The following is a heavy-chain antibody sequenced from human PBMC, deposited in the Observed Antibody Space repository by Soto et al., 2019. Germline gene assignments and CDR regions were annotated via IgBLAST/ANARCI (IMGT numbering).Heavy chain of an antibody. J-gene: IGHJ5*02. D-gene: IGHD4-17*01. CDR1: GGSISSGGYS. CDR3: ALAPTAGWFDP. Sequence: NPSETLSLTCAVSGGSISSGGYSWSWIRQPPGKGLEWIGYIYHSGSTYYNPSLKSRVTISVDRSKNQFSLKLSSVTAADTAVYYCALAPTAGWFDPWGQGTLVTVSS. V-gene: IGHV4-30-2*01. CDR2: IYHSGST.